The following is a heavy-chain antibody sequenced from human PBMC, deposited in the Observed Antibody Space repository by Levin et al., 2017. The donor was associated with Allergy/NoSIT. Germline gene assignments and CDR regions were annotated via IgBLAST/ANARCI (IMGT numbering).Heavy chain of an antibody. CDR3: ARPYYYFDY. V-gene: IGHV3-48*03. CDR1: GFTFSSYE. D-gene: IGHD2-8*01. J-gene: IGHJ4*02. Sequence: PGGSLRLSCAASGFTFSSYEMNWVRQAPGKGLEWVSYISSSGSTIYYADSVKGRFTISRDNAKNSLYLQMNSLRAEDTAVDYCARPYYYFDYWGQGTLVTVSS. CDR2: ISSSGSTI.